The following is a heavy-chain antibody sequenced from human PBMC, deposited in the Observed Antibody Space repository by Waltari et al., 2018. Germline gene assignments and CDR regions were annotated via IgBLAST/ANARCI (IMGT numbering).Heavy chain of an antibody. V-gene: IGHV4-4*07. CDR3: ARDCSGGSCFQFDY. CDR2: IYTSGST. CDR1: GGSISSYY. D-gene: IGHD2-15*01. Sequence: QVQLQESGPGLVKPSETLSLTYTVSGGSISSYYWSWIRQPAGKGLEWIGRIYTSGSTNYNPSLKSRVTISVDKSKNQFSLKLSSVTAADTAVYYCARDCSGGSCFQFDYWGQGTLVTVSS. J-gene: IGHJ4*02.